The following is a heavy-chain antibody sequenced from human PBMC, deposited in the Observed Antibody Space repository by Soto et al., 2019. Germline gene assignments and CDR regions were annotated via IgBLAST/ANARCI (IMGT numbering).Heavy chain of an antibody. CDR2: IYYSGST. D-gene: IGHD1-1*01. J-gene: IGHJ6*02. CDR1: GGSISSYY. Sequence: TSETLSLTCTVSGGSISSYYWSWIRQPPGKGLEWIGCIYYSGSTNYNPSLKSRVTISVDTSKNQFSLKLSSVTAADTAAYYCARDNTGYYYYGMDVWGQGTTVTVSS. CDR3: ARDNTGYYYYGMDV. V-gene: IGHV4-59*01.